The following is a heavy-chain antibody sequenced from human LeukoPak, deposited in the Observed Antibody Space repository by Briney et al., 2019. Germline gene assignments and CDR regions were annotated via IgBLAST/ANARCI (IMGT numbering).Heavy chain of an antibody. CDR3: ARRPWAADSSYFDF. J-gene: IGHJ4*02. D-gene: IGHD2-15*01. V-gene: IGHV5-51*01. CDR1: GYRFANYW. CDR2: VYPGDSDT. Sequence: GESLKISCKGSGYRFANYWIGWVRQMPGEGLEWMGVVYPGDSDTRYSPSVQGQVTISADKSISTAYLQWSSLKASDTAMYYCARRPWAADSSYFDFWGQGTLVTVSS.